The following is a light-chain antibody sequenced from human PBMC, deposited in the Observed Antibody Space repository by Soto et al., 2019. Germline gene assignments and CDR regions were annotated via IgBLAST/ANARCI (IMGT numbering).Light chain of an antibody. CDR2: RNN. Sequence: QSVLKQPPSASGAPGQTVTISCSGSNSNIGSNCVYWYQHLPGTAPKALVYRNNLRPSGVPDRFSGSKSGTSASLAISGLQSDDEADYYCAAWDDNLIGVVFGGGTKLTVL. J-gene: IGLJ2*01. CDR1: NSNIGSNC. V-gene: IGLV1-47*01. CDR3: AAWDDNLIGVV.